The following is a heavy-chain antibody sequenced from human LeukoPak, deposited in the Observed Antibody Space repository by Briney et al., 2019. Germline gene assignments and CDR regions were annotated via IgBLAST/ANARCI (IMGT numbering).Heavy chain of an antibody. CDR3: ARAPPEESWLVYFDS. CDR2: IYYSGST. D-gene: IGHD6-19*01. V-gene: IGHV4-59*01. J-gene: IGHJ4*02. Sequence: PSETLSLTCTVSGGSISSYYWSWIRQSPGKGLEWIGYIYYSGSTNYNPSLKSRVTISVDTSKNEFSLKLSSVTPADTAIYYCARAPPEESWLVYFDSWGQGTLVTVSS. CDR1: GGSISSYY.